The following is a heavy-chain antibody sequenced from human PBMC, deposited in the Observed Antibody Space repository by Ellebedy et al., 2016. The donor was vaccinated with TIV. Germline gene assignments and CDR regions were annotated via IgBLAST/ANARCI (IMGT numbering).Heavy chain of an antibody. J-gene: IGHJ6*02. D-gene: IGHD3-10*01. CDR2: IDWDDDK. CDR3: ARGPLYYRSGMDV. V-gene: IGHV2-70*11. CDR1: GFSLSPSGMC. Sequence: SGPTLVKPTQTLTLTCTFSGFSLSPSGMCVSWIRHPPGKALEWLARIDWDDDKYYSTSLKTRLIISKDTSKNQVVLTMTNMDPVDTATYYCARGPLYYRSGMDVWGQGTTVTVSS.